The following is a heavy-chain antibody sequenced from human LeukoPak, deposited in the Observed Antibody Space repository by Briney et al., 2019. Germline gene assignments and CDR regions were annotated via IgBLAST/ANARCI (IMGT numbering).Heavy chain of an antibody. D-gene: IGHD3-9*01. CDR3: ARRSRLYKHETTGYHDS. V-gene: IGHV4-39*01. Sequence: PSETLSLTRNVSGDYITTTNYWAWIRQPPGKGLDWIASIFYSGNTYYNPSLKSRVSISIDTSRKQISLQLRSVSATDTAIYYCARRSRLYKHETTGYHDSWGQGTLVTVSS. CDR2: IFYSGNT. J-gene: IGHJ4*02. CDR1: GDYITTTNY.